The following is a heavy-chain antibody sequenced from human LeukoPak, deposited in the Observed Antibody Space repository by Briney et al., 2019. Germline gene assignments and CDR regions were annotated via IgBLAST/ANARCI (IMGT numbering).Heavy chain of an antibody. CDR3: ARDKGEEYSGYDHYFDY. CDR1: GYTFTSYG. Sequence: GASVKVSCKASGYTFTSYGISWVRQAPGQGLEWMGWISAYNGNTNYAQKLQGRVTMTTDTFTSTAYMELRSLRSDDTAVYYCARDKGEEYSGYDHYFDYWGQGTLVTVSS. V-gene: IGHV1-18*01. J-gene: IGHJ4*02. D-gene: IGHD5-12*01. CDR2: ISAYNGNT.